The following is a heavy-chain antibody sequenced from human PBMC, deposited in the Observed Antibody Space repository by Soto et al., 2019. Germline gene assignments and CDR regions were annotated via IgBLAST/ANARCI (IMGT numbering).Heavy chain of an antibody. J-gene: IGHJ5*02. Sequence: GASVKVSCKASGYTFTSYGISWVRQAPGQGLEWMGWISAYNGNTNYAQKLQGRVTMTTDTSTSTAYMELRSLRSDDTAVYYCARASRITMVRGVIGWFDPWGQGTLVTVS. D-gene: IGHD3-10*01. CDR1: GYTFTSYG. CDR2: ISAYNGNT. CDR3: ARASRITMVRGVIGWFDP. V-gene: IGHV1-18*04.